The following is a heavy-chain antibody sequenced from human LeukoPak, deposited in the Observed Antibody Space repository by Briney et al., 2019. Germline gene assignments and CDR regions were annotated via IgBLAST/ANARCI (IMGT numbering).Heavy chain of an antibody. Sequence: VASVKVSCKASGYTFTGYYMNWLRQAPGQGLEWMGWINHNSGGTNYAKKFQGRVTMTRDTTISTAYMELSRLTADDTAVYYCARCYGGNSFTPWGQGTLVTVSS. J-gene: IGHJ5*02. D-gene: IGHD4-23*01. CDR3: ARCYGGNSFTP. CDR1: GYTFTGYY. CDR2: INHNSGGT. V-gene: IGHV1-2*02.